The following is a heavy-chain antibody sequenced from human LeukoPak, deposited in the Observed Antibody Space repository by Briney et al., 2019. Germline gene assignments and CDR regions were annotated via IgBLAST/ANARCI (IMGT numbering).Heavy chain of an antibody. CDR2: ISHEGTHI. V-gene: IGHV3-30*03. CDR3: GRDLRVVVVRGGPDS. J-gene: IGHJ4*02. CDR1: GFTFSSYG. D-gene: IGHD2-15*01. Sequence: PGRSLRLSCAASGFTFSSYGMHWVRQAPGKGLEWVAAISHEGTHIYYADSVKGRFTISRDNSESTLYVQMNSLRAEDTAVYYCGRDLRVVVVRGGPDSWGQGTLVLVSS.